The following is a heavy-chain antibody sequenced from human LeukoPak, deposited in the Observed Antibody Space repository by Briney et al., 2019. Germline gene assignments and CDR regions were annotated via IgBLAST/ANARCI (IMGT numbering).Heavy chain of an antibody. V-gene: IGHV4-38-2*02. CDR2: IYHSGTT. CDR1: GGSISSGYY. Sequence: SETLSLTCTVSGGSISSGYYWGWIRQPPGKGLEWIGSIYHSGTTYYNPSLKSRVTISVDTSKNQFSLKLSSVTAADTAVYYCARVKGRLSWFDPWGQGTLFTVSS. J-gene: IGHJ5*02. CDR3: ARVKGRLSWFDP.